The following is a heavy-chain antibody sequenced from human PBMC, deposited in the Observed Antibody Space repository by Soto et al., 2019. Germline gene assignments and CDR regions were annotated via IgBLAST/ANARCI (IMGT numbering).Heavy chain of an antibody. CDR2: ISGSSSTI. J-gene: IGHJ5*02. D-gene: IGHD6-6*01. V-gene: IGHV3-11*01. CDR1: GFTFSDYY. CDR3: ARQGLVRSHNYFDP. Sequence: GSLRLSCAVSGFTFSDYYMSWIRQTPGKGLEWLSYISGSSSTIYYADSVRGRFTISRDNAKNSLFLQMNRLRAEDTAVYYCARQGLVRSHNYFDPWGQGTLVTVSS.